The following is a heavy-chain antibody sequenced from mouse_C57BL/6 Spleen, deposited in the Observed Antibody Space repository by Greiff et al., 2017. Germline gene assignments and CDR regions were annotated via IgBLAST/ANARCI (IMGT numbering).Heavy chain of an antibody. CDR2: IRNKANGYTT. V-gene: IGHV7-3*01. J-gene: IGHJ1*03. D-gene: IGHD1-1*01. Sequence: EVQGVESGGGLVQPGGSLSLSCAASGFTFTDYYMSWVRQPPGKALEWLGFIRNKANGYTTEYSASVKGRFTISRDNSQSILYLQMNALRAEDSATYYCARSPAYYYGSSRHWYFDVWGTGTTVTVSS. CDR3: ARSPAYYYGSSRHWYFDV. CDR1: GFTFTDYY.